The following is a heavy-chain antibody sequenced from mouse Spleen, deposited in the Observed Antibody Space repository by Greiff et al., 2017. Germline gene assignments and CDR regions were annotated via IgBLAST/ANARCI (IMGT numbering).Heavy chain of an antibody. V-gene: IGHV5-9-4*01. CDR2: ISSGGSYT. CDR3: ARDYYDYDAWFAY. J-gene: IGHJ3*01. CDR1: GFTFSSYA. D-gene: IGHD2-4*01. Sequence: EVKLMESGGGLVKPGGSLKLSCAASGFTFSSYAMSWVRQSPEKRLEWVAEISSGGSYTYYPDTVTGRFTISRDNAKNTLYLEMSSLRSEDTAMYYCARDYYDYDAWFAYWGQGTLVTVSA.